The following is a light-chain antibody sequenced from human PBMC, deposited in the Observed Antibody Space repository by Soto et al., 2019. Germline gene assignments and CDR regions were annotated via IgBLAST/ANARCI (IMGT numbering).Light chain of an antibody. Sequence: NFMLTQPHSVSESPGKTVTISCTRSSGSIASRNVQWYQQRPGSAPTTVIYEDNQRPSGVPDRFAGSIDSSSNSASLTIFGLKTEDEADYYCQSYDGSDSWVFGGGTKLTVL. J-gene: IGLJ3*02. V-gene: IGLV6-57*04. CDR3: QSYDGSDSWV. CDR1: SGSIASRN. CDR2: EDN.